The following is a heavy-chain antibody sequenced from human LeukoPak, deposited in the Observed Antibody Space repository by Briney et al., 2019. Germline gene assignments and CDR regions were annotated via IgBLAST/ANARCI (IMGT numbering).Heavy chain of an antibody. J-gene: IGHJ4*02. D-gene: IGHD6-13*01. CDR2: IYHSGST. Sequence: SGTLSLTCAVSGGSISSSNWWRWVRQPPGRGVEWIGEIYHSGSTNYNPSLKSRVTISVDKSKNQFSLKLSSVTAADTAVYYCAREVYSSSWYDYWGQGTLVTVSS. CDR3: AREVYSSSWYDY. CDR1: GGSISSSNW. V-gene: IGHV4-4*02.